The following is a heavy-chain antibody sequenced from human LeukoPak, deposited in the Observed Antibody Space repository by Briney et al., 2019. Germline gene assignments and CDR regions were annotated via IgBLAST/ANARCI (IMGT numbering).Heavy chain of an antibody. CDR3: ARAVGIAAAGTGSFWD. D-gene: IGHD6-13*01. CDR1: GFTFRNYV. CDR2: INSDGSST. Sequence: GGSLRLSCAASGFTFRNYVIHWVRQAPGKGLVWVSRINSDGSSTSYADSVKGRFTISRDNAKNTLYLQMNSLRAEDTAVYYCARAVGIAAAGTGSFWDWGQGTLVTVSS. J-gene: IGHJ4*02. V-gene: IGHV3-74*01.